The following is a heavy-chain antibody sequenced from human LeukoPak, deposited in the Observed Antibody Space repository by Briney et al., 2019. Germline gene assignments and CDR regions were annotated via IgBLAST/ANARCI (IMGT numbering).Heavy chain of an antibody. J-gene: IGHJ4*02. Sequence: ASGKVSCKASGYTFTSYGISWVRQAPGQGLEWMGWISAYNGNTNYAQKLQGRVTMTTDTSTSTAYMELRSLTSDDTAVYYCARGGATTPYYYDSSGSDYWGQGTLVTVSS. V-gene: IGHV1-18*01. D-gene: IGHD3-22*01. CDR1: GYTFTSYG. CDR3: ARGGATTPYYYDSSGSDY. CDR2: ISAYNGNT.